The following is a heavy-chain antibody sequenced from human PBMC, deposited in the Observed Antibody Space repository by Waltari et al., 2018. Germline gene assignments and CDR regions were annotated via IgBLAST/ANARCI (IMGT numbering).Heavy chain of an antibody. J-gene: IGHJ4*02. CDR2: VGFDGRNK. V-gene: IGHV3-30*18. CDR1: GCSLTSFA. D-gene: IGHD3-16*01. Sequence: VHVVESGGGVVSPGRSLRLSCAAFGCSLTSFAMHWVRGSPGKGLDWVAVVGFDGRNKFYAESVKGRFTIARDNSKNTLYLQMESLRAEDTAIYYCAKDVEGELYYFDNWGQGTLVTVSS. CDR3: AKDVEGELYYFDN.